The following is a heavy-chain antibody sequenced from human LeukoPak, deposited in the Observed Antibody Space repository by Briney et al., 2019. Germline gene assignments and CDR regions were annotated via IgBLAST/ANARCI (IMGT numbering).Heavy chain of an antibody. J-gene: IGHJ3*02. V-gene: IGHV3-23*01. CDR1: GFPFNSYV. Sequence: GEPLSLSCAASGFPFNSYVMSWVRQAPGKGLEWVADLCGSGGSTYYADSVKGRFTISRDNSKNTLYLQMNSLRAEDTAVYYCARRYPNNDAFDIWGQGTMVTVSS. CDR3: ARRYPNNDAFDI. CDR2: LCGSGGST. D-gene: IGHD1/OR15-1a*01.